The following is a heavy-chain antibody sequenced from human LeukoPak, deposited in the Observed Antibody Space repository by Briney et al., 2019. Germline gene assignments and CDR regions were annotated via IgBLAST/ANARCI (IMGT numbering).Heavy chain of an antibody. CDR3: ARDVYYYDSSGYHHWFDP. CDR1: GGSISSYY. Sequence: SETLSLTCTVSGGSISSYYWSWIRQPPGKGLEWIGYIYYSGSTNYNPSLKSRVTISVDTSKNQFSLKLSSVTAADTAVYYCARDVYYYDSSGYHHWFDPWGQGTLVTVSS. J-gene: IGHJ5*02. D-gene: IGHD3-22*01. V-gene: IGHV4-59*01. CDR2: IYYSGST.